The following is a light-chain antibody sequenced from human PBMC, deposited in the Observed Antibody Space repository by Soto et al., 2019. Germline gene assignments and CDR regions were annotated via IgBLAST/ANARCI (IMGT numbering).Light chain of an antibody. J-gene: IGKJ1*01. CDR3: QQYSSYSAWT. CDR1: QSISKW. V-gene: IGKV1-5*01. Sequence: DIPMTPSSSTQSASIGHRASITFPASQSISKWLAWHQQKPGKAPKLLIYDASTLQSGVPPRFSGSGSGTEFTLTIRSLQPDDIATYYCQQYSSYSAWTFGEGTKVDI. CDR2: DAS.